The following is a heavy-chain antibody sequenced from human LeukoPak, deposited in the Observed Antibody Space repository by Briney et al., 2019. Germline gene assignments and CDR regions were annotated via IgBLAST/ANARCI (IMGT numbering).Heavy chain of an antibody. CDR3: ASRPFLYGFRTYFDN. J-gene: IGHJ4*02. D-gene: IGHD3-10*01. Sequence: SETLSLTCAVYGGSFSAFHWNWIRQSPAKGLEWLGEMKQSGTPRYTPSLQSRVTISVDKSKNQFSLNVRSVTAADTAVYYCASRPFLYGFRTYFDNWAQGTLVTVSS. V-gene: IGHV4-34*01. CDR2: MKQSGTP. CDR1: GGSFSAFH.